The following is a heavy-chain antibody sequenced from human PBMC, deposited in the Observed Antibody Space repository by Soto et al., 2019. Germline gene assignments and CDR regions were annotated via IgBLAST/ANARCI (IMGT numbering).Heavy chain of an antibody. Sequence: SETLSLTCTVSGGSISSGDYYWSWIRQPPGKGLEWIGYIYYSGSTYHNPSLKSRVTISVDTSKNQFSLKLSSVTAADTAVYYCARDKGYYYGMDVWGQGTTVSVSS. CDR2: IYYSGST. V-gene: IGHV4-30-4*01. CDR3: ARDKGYYYGMDV. J-gene: IGHJ6*02. CDR1: GGSISSGDYY.